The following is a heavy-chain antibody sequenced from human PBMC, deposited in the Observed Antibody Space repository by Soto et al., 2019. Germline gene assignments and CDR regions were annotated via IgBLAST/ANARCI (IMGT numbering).Heavy chain of an antibody. V-gene: IGHV1-2*02. CDR1: GYTFTGYY. CDR3: ARVTYYYDSSDLSPARAEYFQH. CDR2: INPNSGGT. D-gene: IGHD3-22*01. J-gene: IGHJ1*01. Sequence: ASVKVSCKASGYTFTGYYMHWVRQAPGQGLEWMGWINPNSGGTNYAQKFQGRVTMTRDTSISTAYMELSRLRSDDTAVYYCARVTYYYDSSDLSPARAEYFQHWGQGTLVTVSS.